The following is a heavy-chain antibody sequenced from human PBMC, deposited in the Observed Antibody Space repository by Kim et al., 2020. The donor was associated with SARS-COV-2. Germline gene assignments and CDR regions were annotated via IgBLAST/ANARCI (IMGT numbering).Heavy chain of an antibody. CDR2: TI. J-gene: IGHJ4*02. CDR3: AGRLDY. Sequence: TIYYADPGKGRFTISRDNAKNSLYLQMNSLRADDTAVYYCAGRLDYWGQGILVTVSA. D-gene: IGHD1-26*01. V-gene: IGHV3-48*01.